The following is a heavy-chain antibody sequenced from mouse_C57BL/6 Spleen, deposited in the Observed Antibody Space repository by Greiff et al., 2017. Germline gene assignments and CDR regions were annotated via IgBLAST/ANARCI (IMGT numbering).Heavy chain of an antibody. CDR3: ARHGGYDYPFAY. CDR1: GFTFSDYY. CDR2: ISNGGGST. D-gene: IGHD2-4*01. V-gene: IGHV5-12*01. Sequence: DVMLVESGGGLVQPGGSLKLSCAASGFTFSDYYMYWVRQTPEKRLEWVAYISNGGGSTYYPDTVKGRFTISRDNAKNTLYLQMSRLKSEDTAMYYCARHGGYDYPFAYWGQGTLVTVSA. J-gene: IGHJ3*01.